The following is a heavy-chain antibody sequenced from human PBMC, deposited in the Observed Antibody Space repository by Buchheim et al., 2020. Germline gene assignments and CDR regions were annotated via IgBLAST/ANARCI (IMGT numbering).Heavy chain of an antibody. J-gene: IGHJ4*02. CDR3: ARGGYSTDGSSDY. Sequence: EVHLVESGGGLVQPGGSLRLSCAASGFTVSGYWMHWVRHVPGQGLVWVSRLNSDGGTNYADSVKGRFTISRDKAKNMVYLQMNSLRAEDTAIYYCARGGYSTDGSSDYWGQGTL. CDR2: LNSDGGT. V-gene: IGHV3-74*01. D-gene: IGHD5-24*01. CDR1: GFTVSGYW.